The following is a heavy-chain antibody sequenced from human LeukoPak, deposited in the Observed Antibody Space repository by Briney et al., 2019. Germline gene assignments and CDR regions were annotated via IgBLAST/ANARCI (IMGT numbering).Heavy chain of an antibody. J-gene: IGHJ4*02. CDR3: AKHPSSSSPIDY. V-gene: IGHV3-30*02. CDR1: GFTFSSYG. D-gene: IGHD6-13*01. CDR2: IRYDGSNK. Sequence: GGSLRLSCAASGFTFSSYGMHWVRQAPGKGLEWVAFIRYDGSNKYYADSVKGRFTISRDNSKNTLYLQMNSLRAEDTAVYYCAKHPSSSSPIDYWGQGTLVTVSS.